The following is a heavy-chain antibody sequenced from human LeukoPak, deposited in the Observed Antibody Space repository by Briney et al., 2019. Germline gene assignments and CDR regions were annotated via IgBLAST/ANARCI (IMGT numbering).Heavy chain of an antibody. CDR2: INPSGDST. V-gene: IGHV1-46*01. Sequence: GASVKVSCKASGYTFSSYYIHWVRQAPGQGLEWMGIINPSGDSTNYAQKFQGRVTMTRDTSTSTVYMELSSLRSEDTAVYYCAGSHSGGRGMDVWGQGTTVTVSS. CDR1: GYTFSSYY. J-gene: IGHJ6*02. CDR3: AGSHSGGRGMDV. D-gene: IGHD3-10*01.